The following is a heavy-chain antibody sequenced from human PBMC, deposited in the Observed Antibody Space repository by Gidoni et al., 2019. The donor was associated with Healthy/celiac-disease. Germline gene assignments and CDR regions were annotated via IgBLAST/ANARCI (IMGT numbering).Heavy chain of an antibody. J-gene: IGHJ1*01. V-gene: IGHV3-30*18. D-gene: IGHD2-21*02. CDR3: AKAPHAYCGGDCLGYFQH. CDR1: GFPFSSYG. CDR2: ISYDGSNK. Sequence: QVQLVESGGGVVQPGRSLSLSCAASGFPFSSYGMHWVRQAPGKELEWVAVISYDGSNKYYADAVKGRFTISRDNSKNTLYLQMNSLRAEDTAVYYCAKAPHAYCGGDCLGYFQHWGQGTLVTVSS.